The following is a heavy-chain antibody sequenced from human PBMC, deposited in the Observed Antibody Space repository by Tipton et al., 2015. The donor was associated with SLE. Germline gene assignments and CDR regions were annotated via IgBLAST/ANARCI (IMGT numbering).Heavy chain of an antibody. V-gene: IGHV4-39*07. CDR1: GGSISSSSYY. CDR2: INHSGST. CDR3: AREVVAYDAFDI. J-gene: IGHJ3*02. Sequence: LRLSCTVSGGSISSSSYYWSWIRQPPGKGLEWIGEINHSGSTNYNPSLKSRVTISVDTSKNQFSLKLSSVTAADTAVYYCAREVVAYDAFDIWGQGTMVTVSS. D-gene: IGHD2-2*01.